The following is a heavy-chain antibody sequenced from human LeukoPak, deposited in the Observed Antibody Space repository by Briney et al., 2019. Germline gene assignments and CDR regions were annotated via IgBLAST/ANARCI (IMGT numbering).Heavy chain of an antibody. V-gene: IGHV3-73*01. CDR2: IRSKANSYAT. CDR3: TRLRADYYDSSGYAYYFDY. CDR1: GFTFSGSA. D-gene: IGHD3-22*01. Sequence: HPGGSLRLSCAASGFTFSGSAMHWVRQASGKGLEWVGRIRSKANSYATAYAASVKGRFTISRDDSKNTAYLQMNSLKTEDTAVYYCTRLRADYYDSSGYAYYFDYWGQGTLVTVSS. J-gene: IGHJ4*02.